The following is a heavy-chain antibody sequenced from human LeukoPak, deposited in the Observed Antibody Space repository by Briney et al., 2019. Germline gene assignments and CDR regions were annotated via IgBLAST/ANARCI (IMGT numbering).Heavy chain of an antibody. D-gene: IGHD6-13*01. Sequence: GGSLRLSCAASGFTFSSYSMNWVRQAPGKGPEWVSYISSSSSTIYYADSVKGRFTISRDNAKNSLYLQMNSLRDEDTAVYYCARVCPCSSWYTFDYWGQGPWSPSPQ. J-gene: IGHJ4*02. V-gene: IGHV3-48*02. CDR3: ARVCPCSSWYTFDY. CDR1: GFTFSSYS. CDR2: ISSSSSTI.